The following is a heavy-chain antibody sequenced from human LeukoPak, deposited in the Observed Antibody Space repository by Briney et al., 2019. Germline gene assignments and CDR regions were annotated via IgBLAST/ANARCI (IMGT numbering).Heavy chain of an antibody. V-gene: IGHV1-46*01. CDR1: GYSFTSYY. CDR2: INPSGGST. Sequence: WASVKVSCKTSGYSFTSYYIHWVRQAPGQGLEWMGMINPSGGSTNYAQTFQGRVTMTRDMSTSTVYMELSSLRSEDTAVYYCARVGAPYGSGSYSYSYCYFDVWGIGTTVTISS. J-gene: IGHJ6*03. CDR3: ARVGAPYGSGSYSYSYCYFDV. D-gene: IGHD3-10*01.